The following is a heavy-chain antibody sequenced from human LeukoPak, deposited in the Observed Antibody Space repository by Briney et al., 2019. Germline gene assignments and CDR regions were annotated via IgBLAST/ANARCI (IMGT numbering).Heavy chain of an antibody. CDR2: IYYSGST. D-gene: IGHD3-16*02. Sequence: SETLSLTCTVSGGSISSSSYYCGWIRQPPGKGLEWIGSIYYSGSTSYNPSLKSRVTISVDTSKNQCSLKLSSVTAADTAVYYCAGHYQSDXANXFDPWGXGXLXXVS. J-gene: IGHJ5*02. V-gene: IGHV4-39*01. CDR3: AGHYQSDXANXFDP. CDR1: GGSISSSSYY.